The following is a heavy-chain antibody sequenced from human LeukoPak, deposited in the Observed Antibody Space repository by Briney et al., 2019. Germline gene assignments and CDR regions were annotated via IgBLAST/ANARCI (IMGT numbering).Heavy chain of an antibody. J-gene: IGHJ4*02. V-gene: IGHV3-74*01. CDR2: INSDGSST. CDR1: GFTFSSYW. D-gene: IGHD3-3*01. CDR3: AKGRVFGVGTPPGY. Sequence: GGSLRLSCAASGFTFSSYWMHWVRQAPGKGLVWVSRINSDGSSTSYADSVKGRFTISRDNAKNTLCLQMNSLRAEDTALYYCAKGRVFGVGTPPGYWGQGTLVTVSS.